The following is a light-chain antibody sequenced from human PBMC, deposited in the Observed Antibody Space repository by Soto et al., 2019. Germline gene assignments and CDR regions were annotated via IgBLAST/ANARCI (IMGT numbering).Light chain of an antibody. J-gene: IGLJ1*01. V-gene: IGLV2-14*01. CDR3: SSYTISSTYV. CDR2: EVT. CDR1: SSDVGTYDD. Sequence: HSALTQPASVSASPGQSITISCTGTSSDVGTYDDVSWYRQHPGKGPKLLIYEVTNRPSGVSNRFSGSKSGNTASLTISGLQAEDEADYYCSSYTISSTYVFGRGTNVTVL.